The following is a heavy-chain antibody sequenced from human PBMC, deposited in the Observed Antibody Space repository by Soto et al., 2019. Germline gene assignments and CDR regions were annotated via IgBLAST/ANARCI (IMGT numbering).Heavy chain of an antibody. V-gene: IGHV4-31*03. CDR3: ARSYDSSGYYLVFLGMDV. J-gene: IGHJ6*02. D-gene: IGHD3-22*01. Sequence: ASETLSLTCTVSGGSISSGGYYWSWIRQHPGKGLEWIGYIYYSGSTYYNPSLKSRVTISVDTSKNQFSLKLSSVTAADTAVYYCARSYDSSGYYLVFLGMDVWGQGTTVTVSS. CDR2: IYYSGST. CDR1: GGSISSGGYY.